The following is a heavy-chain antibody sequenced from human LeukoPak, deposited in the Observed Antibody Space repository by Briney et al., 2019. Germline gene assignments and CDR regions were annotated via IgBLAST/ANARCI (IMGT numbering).Heavy chain of an antibody. Sequence: SVKVSCKASGGTFSSYAISWVRQAPGQGLEWMGGIIPIFGTANYAQKFQGRVTITTDESTSTAYMELSRLRSEDTAVYYCARGRVEMATINDYFDYWGQGTLVTVSS. D-gene: IGHD5-24*01. CDR3: ARGRVEMATINDYFDY. V-gene: IGHV1-69*05. CDR2: IIPIFGTA. J-gene: IGHJ4*02. CDR1: GGTFSSYA.